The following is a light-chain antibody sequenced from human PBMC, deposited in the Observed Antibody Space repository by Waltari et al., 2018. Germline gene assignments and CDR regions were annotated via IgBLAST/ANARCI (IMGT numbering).Light chain of an antibody. CDR3: QHRSNWPLT. CDR2: GAP. CDR1: QSVSSN. V-gene: IGKV3-15*01. J-gene: IGKJ4*01. Sequence: EIVITQSPATLSVSPGERATLSYRASQSVSSNLAWSQQKPGQAPRLLINGAPSRATGIPVRFSCSGSGTEYTLTISSLQSEDFAACYCQHRSNWPLTFGGGTKVEI.